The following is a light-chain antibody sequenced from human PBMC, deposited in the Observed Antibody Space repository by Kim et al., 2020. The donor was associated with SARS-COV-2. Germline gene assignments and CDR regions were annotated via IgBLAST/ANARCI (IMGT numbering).Light chain of an antibody. CDR2: SND. CDR1: RSNIGSNS. CDR3: TAWDDSLDGWG. J-gene: IGLJ3*02. V-gene: IGLV1-44*01. Sequence: ELTQPPSASGTPGQRVTISCSGSRSNIGSNSVNWYQQLPGTDPKVLIYSNDQRPSGVPDRFSGSKSGTSGSLAISGLQSEDGADYYCTAWDDSLDGWGFGGGTQLTVL.